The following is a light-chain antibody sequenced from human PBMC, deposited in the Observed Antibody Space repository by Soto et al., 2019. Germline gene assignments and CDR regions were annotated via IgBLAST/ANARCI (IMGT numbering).Light chain of an antibody. CDR1: SSDVGGYNY. V-gene: IGLV2-8*01. CDR2: EVS. J-gene: IGLJ2*01. CDR3: SSYVGSSNCVV. Sequence: QSALTQPPSASGSPGQSVTISCTGTSSDVGGYNYVSWYQQHPGKAPKVMIYEVSKRPSGVPDRFSGPKSGNTSSLTGAGLQAEDEADYYCSSYVGSSNCVVFGGGTKVTVL.